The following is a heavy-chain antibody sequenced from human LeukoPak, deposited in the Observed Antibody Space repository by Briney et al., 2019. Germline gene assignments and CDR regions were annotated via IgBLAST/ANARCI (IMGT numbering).Heavy chain of an antibody. D-gene: IGHD5-24*01. CDR3: ARDADGYED. CDR2: IKEDGSED. Sequence: GGSLRLSCAASGFTFSRAWMSWVRQAPGKGLEWVANIKEDGSEDYYADSVKGRFAISKDNAKSSLYLQMNNLRAEDTAMYYCARDADGYEDWGQGTLVIVSS. CDR1: GFTFSRAW. V-gene: IGHV3-7*01. J-gene: IGHJ4*02.